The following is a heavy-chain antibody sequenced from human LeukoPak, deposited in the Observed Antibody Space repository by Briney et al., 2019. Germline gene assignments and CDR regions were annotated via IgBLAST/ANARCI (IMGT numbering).Heavy chain of an antibody. D-gene: IGHD3-16*01. J-gene: IGHJ4*02. V-gene: IGHV3-23*01. CDR3: AKVTFSWVDYDYVWGPADY. CDR1: GFTFSSYG. Sequence: GGSLRLSCAASGFTFSSYGMSWVRQAPGKGLEWVSSISGSGGSTYYADSVKGRFTISRDNSKNTLYLQMNSLRAEDTAVYYCAKVTFSWVDYDYVWGPADYGGQGSLVSVSS. CDR2: ISGSGGST.